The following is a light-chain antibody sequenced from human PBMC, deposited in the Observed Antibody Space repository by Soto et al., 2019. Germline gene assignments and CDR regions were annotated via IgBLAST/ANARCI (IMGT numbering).Light chain of an antibody. J-gene: IGLJ1*01. V-gene: IGLV2-8*01. CDR2: GVT. Sequence: QSVLTHPPSASWSPGHSVTIACSGTSSDVGGYDYVSWYQQHPGKAPKVLIYGVTKRSSGVPDRFSGSKSGYTAYLTVSGLQAEDEADHYCSSYAGSNTIVFGTGTKVTVL. CDR1: SSDVGGYDY. CDR3: SSYAGSNTIV.